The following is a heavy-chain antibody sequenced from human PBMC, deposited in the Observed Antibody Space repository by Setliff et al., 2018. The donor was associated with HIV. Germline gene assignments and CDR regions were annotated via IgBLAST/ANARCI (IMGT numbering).Heavy chain of an antibody. CDR3: AGAGYYYYYMDV. V-gene: IGHV4-4*08. CDR1: GGSISSYY. CDR2: IYTSGST. J-gene: IGHJ6*03. Sequence: SETLSLTCTVSGGSISSYYWSWIRQPPGKGLEWIGYIYTSGSTNYNPPLKSRVTISVDTSKNQFSLKLSSVTAADTAVYYCAGAGYYYYYMDVWGKGTTVTVSS.